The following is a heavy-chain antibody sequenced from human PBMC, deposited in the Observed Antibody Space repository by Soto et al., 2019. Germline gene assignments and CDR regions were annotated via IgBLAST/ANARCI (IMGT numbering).Heavy chain of an antibody. Sequence: GGSLRLSCAASGFTFSNAWMSWVRQAPGKGLEWVGRIKSKTDGGTTDYAAPVKGRFTISRDDSKNTLYLQMNSLKTEDTAVYYCTTEQQYCSGGSCYSGYYYYYYMDVWGKGTTVTVSS. D-gene: IGHD2-15*01. CDR3: TTEQQYCSGGSCYSGYYYYYYMDV. CDR2: IKSKTDGGTT. V-gene: IGHV3-15*01. J-gene: IGHJ6*03. CDR1: GFTFSNAW.